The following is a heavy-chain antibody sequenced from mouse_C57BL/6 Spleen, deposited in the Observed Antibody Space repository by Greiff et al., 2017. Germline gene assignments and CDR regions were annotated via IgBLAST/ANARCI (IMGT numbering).Heavy chain of an antibody. CDR2: INPNNGGT. J-gene: IGHJ1*03. V-gene: IGHV1-18*01. D-gene: IGHD1-1*01. Sequence: EVQLQQSGPELVKPGASVKIPCKASGYKFTDYNMDWVKQSHGKSLEWIGDINPNNGGTIYNQKFKGKATLTVDKSSSTAYMELRSLTSEDTAVYYCARSFYGSSSWYFDVWGTGTTVTVSS. CDR1: GYKFTDYN. CDR3: ARSFYGSSSWYFDV.